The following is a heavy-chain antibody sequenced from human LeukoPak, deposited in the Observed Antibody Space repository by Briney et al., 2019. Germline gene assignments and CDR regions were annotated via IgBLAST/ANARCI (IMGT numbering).Heavy chain of an antibody. V-gene: IGHV4-59*01. CDR3: ARVDTAMVTGAFDI. CDR1: GGSISSYY. Sequence: SETLSLTCTVSGGSISSYYWSWIRQPPGKGLEWIGYIYYSGSTNYNPSLKSRVTISVDTSKNQFSLKLSSVTAADTAVYYCARVDTAMVTGAFDIWGQGTMVTVSS. D-gene: IGHD5-18*01. CDR2: IYYSGST. J-gene: IGHJ3*02.